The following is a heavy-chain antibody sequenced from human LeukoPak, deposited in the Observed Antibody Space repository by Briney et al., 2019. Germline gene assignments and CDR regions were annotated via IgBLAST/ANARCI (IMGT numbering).Heavy chain of an antibody. CDR3: ARIRRYYYYMDV. V-gene: IGHV3-7*01. CDR2: IKQDGSEK. CDR1: GFTFSSYW. J-gene: IGHJ6*03. Sequence: GGSLRLSCAASGFTFSSYWMSWVRQAPGKGREGVANIKQDGSEKYYVDSVKGRFTISRDNAKNSLYLQMNSLRAEDTAVYYCARIRRYYYYMDVWGKGTTVTVSS.